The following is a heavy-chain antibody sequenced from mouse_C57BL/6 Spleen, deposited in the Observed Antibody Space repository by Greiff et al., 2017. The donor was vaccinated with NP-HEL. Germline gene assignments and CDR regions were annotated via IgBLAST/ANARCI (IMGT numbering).Heavy chain of an antibody. J-gene: IGHJ2*01. Sequence: VQLQQSGPELVKPGASVKISCTASGYAFSSSWMHWVKQRPGQGLEWIGRIYPGDGDTNYNGKFKGKATLTADKSSSTAYMQLSSLTSEDSAVYFCARSNYYGSSYSFDYWGQGTTLTVSS. CDR3: ARSNYYGSSYSFDY. D-gene: IGHD1-1*01. CDR2: IYPGDGDT. V-gene: IGHV1-82*01. CDR1: GYAFSSSW.